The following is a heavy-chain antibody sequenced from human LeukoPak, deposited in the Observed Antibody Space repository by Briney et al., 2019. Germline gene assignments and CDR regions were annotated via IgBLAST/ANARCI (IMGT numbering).Heavy chain of an antibody. CDR2: ISYDGSNK. CDR3: ADYDYVWGSYRQGY. Sequence: GGSLRLSCAASGFTFSSYGMHWVRQAPGKGLEWVAVISYDGSNKYYADSVKGRFTSSRDNSKNTLYLQMNSLRAEDTAVYYCADYDYVWGSYRQGYWGQGTLVTVSS. D-gene: IGHD3-16*02. J-gene: IGHJ4*02. CDR1: GFTFSSYG. V-gene: IGHV3-30*03.